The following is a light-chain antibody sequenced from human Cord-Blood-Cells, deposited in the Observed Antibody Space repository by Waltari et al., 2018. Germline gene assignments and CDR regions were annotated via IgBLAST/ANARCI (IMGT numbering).Light chain of an antibody. CDR3: QKYNSAPWT. J-gene: IGKJ4*01. CDR2: AAS. CDR1: QGISNY. Sequence: DLQMTQSPSPPSATVGDRVTLTCRASQGISNYLTWYQQKPGKVPKLLIYAASTLQTGVPSRFSGSGSGTDFTLTISSLQPEDFATYYCQKYNSAPWTFGEGTKVEIK. V-gene: IGKV1-27*01.